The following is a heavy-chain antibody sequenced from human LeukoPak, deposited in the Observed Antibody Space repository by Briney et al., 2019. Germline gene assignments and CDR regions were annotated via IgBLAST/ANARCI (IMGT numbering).Heavy chain of an antibody. CDR2: IKQDGSEK. V-gene: IGHV3-7*01. CDR3: ARERAVPYYAFDI. D-gene: IGHD2-2*01. CDR1: GFTFSSYW. J-gene: IGHJ3*02. Sequence: GGSLRLSCAAPGFTFSSYWMSWVRQAPGKGLEWVANIKQDGSEKYYVDSVKGRFTISRDNAKNSLYLQMNSLRAEDTAVYYCARERAVPYYAFDIWGQGTMVTVSS.